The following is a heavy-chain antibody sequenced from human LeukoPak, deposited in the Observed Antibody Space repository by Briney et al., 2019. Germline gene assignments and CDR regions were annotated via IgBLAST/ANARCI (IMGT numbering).Heavy chain of an antibody. V-gene: IGHV3-23*01. CDR3: AKQLGYCSDGSCYFPY. CDR1: GFTFSSSA. CDR2: ISNNGGYT. Sequence: GGSLRLSCAASGFTFSSSAMSWVRQAPGKGLEWVSAISNNGGYTYYAASVQGRFTISRDNSKNTLCLQMNSLRAEDTAVYYCAKQLGYCSDGSCYFPYWGQGTLVTVSS. J-gene: IGHJ4*02. D-gene: IGHD2-15*01.